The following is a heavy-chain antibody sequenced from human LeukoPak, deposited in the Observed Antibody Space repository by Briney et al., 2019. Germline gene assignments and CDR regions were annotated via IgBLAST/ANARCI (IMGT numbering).Heavy chain of an antibody. D-gene: IGHD6-6*01. CDR3: ARTEYRDAFDI. J-gene: IGHJ3*02. Sequence: KPSETLSLTCAVSGGSTSSGGYSWTWIRQPPGKGLEWIGYIYYSGSTYYNPSLKSRVTISVDTSKNQFSLKLSSVTAADTAVYYCARTEYRDAFDIWGQGTMVTVSS. CDR2: IYYSGST. V-gene: IGHV4-30-4*07. CDR1: GGSTSSGGYS.